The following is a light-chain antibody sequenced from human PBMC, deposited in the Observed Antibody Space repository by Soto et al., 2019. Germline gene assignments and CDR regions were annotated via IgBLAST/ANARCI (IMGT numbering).Light chain of an antibody. CDR2: DAS. V-gene: IGKV1-5*01. CDR1: QSISVS. J-gene: IGKJ1*01. CDR3: QQYDKYST. Sequence: IQMTQYPSTLSASVGDTVTITCRASQSISVSLAWYQQKPGKAPNLLIYDASTLQQGVPSRFSGSGSGTEFTLTVTSLQPEDFATYFCQQYDKYSTFGHGTKVDIK.